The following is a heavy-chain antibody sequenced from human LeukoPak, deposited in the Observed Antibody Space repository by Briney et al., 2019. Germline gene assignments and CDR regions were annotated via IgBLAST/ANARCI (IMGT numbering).Heavy chain of an antibody. CDR1: GGSISSSSYY. Sequence: SETLSLTCTVSGGSISSSSYYWGWIRQPPGKGLEWIGYIYYSGVTNYNPSLKSRLTISVDTSKNQFSLKLTSVTAADTAIYYCACMSLLWFGDGPKGFDPWGQGTLVTVSS. CDR3: ACMSLLWFGDGPKGFDP. J-gene: IGHJ5*02. CDR2: IYYSGVT. V-gene: IGHV4-61*05. D-gene: IGHD3-10*01.